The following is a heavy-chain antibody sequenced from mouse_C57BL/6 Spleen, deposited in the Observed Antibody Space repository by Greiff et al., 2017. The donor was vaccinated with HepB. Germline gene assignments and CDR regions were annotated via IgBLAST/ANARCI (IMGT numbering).Heavy chain of an antibody. V-gene: IGHV1-69*01. CDR3: ARWGDYPYYFDY. Sequence: QVQLKQPGAELVMPGASVKLSCKASGYTFTSYWMHWVKQRPGQGLEWIGEIDPSDSYTNYNQKFKGKSTLTVDKSSSTAYMQLSSLTSEDSAVYYCARWGDYPYYFDYWGQGTTLTVSS. CDR1: GYTFTSYW. J-gene: IGHJ2*01. D-gene: IGHD2-4*01. CDR2: IDPSDSYT.